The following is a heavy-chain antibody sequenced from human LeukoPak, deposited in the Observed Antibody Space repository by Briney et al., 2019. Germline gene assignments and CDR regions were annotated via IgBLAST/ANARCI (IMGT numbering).Heavy chain of an antibody. CDR1: GYTFTSYY. D-gene: IGHD2-15*01. CDR2: INPSGGST. CDR3: ARQSFYCSGGSCYRYHYYYMDV. V-gene: IGHV1-46*01. J-gene: IGHJ6*03. Sequence: ASVKVSCKASGYTFTSYYMHWVRQAPGQGLEWMGIINPSGGSTSYAQKFQGRVTMTRDTSTSTVYMELSSLRSEGTAVYYCARQSFYCSGGSCYRYHYYYMDVWGKGTTVTVSS.